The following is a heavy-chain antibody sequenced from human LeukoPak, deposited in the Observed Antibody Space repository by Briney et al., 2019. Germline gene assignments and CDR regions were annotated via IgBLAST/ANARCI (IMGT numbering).Heavy chain of an antibody. V-gene: IGHV3-30-3*01. CDR2: ISYDGSNK. D-gene: IGHD4-17*01. CDR1: GFTFSSYA. Sequence: QPGGSLRLSCAASGFTFSSYAMHWVRQAPGKGLEWVAVISYDGSNKYYADSVKGRFTISRDNSKNTLYLQMNSLRAEDTAVYYCAYGDTERDFDYWGQGTLVTVSS. CDR3: AYGDTERDFDY. J-gene: IGHJ4*02.